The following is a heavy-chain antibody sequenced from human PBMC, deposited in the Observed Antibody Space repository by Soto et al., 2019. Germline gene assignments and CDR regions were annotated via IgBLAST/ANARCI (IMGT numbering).Heavy chain of an antibody. Sequence: SETLSLTCVVSGGSLSSYYWSWIRQPPGKGLEWIGYIYYSGGTNYNPSLKSRVTISVDTSKNQFSLKLSSVTAADTAVYYCARDRYDILTGYPPRYYYYGMDVWGQGTTVTVSS. CDR3: ARDRYDILTGYPPRYYYYGMDV. V-gene: IGHV4-59*01. CDR1: GGSLSSYY. D-gene: IGHD3-9*01. CDR2: IYYSGGT. J-gene: IGHJ6*02.